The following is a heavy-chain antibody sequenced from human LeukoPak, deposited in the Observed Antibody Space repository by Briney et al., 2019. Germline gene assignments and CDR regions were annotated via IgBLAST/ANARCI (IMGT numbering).Heavy chain of an antibody. D-gene: IGHD7-27*01. CDR3: VREYSNWGFDP. CDR2: IKQDGSEK. V-gene: IGHV3-7*01. J-gene: IGHJ5*02. CDR1: GFTFSSYW. Sequence: PGGSLRLSCAASGFTFSSYWMSWVRQAPGKGLEWVANIKQDGSEKYYVDSVKGRFTISRDNAKNSLYLQMNSLRDEDTAVYYCVREYSNWGFDPWGRGTLVTVSS.